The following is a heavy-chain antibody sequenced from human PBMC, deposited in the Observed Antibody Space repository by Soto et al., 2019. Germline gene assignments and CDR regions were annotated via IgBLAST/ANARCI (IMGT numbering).Heavy chain of an antibody. Sequence: SETLSLTCSVSGASMNDYYGSWVRQPPGKGLEWIGYMHSTGRANSNSSLNSRVSISVDTSKNRFSLSLTSVTPADTAVYYCVRSGHSFEGDIWGRGILVTVSS. CDR3: VRSGHSFEGDI. V-gene: IGHV4-59*01. CDR1: GASMNDYY. J-gene: IGHJ4*02. CDR2: MHSTGRA. D-gene: IGHD5-12*01.